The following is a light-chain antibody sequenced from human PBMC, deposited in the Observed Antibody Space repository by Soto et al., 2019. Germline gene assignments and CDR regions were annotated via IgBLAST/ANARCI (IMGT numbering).Light chain of an antibody. Sequence: TQSPSSLSASVGDRVTITCGASQSISSSYLVWYQQKPGQAPRLLIYGASSRATGIPDRFSGSGSGTDFTLTISRLEPEDFAIYYCQQYESSRTFGQGTKVDIK. CDR1: QSISSSY. V-gene: IGKV3-20*01. CDR2: GAS. J-gene: IGKJ1*01. CDR3: QQYESSRT.